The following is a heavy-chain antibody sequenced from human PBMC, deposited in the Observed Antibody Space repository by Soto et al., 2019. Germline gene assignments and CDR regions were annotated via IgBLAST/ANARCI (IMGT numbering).Heavy chain of an antibody. CDR1: GFTVSSNY. Sequence: EVQLVETGGGLIQPGGSLRLSCVASGFTVSSNYMSWVRQAPGKGLEWVSVIYSGGSTYYADSVKGRFTISRDNSKNTLYLQMNSLRAEDTAVYYCARDRPPSCSGGSCYRVAFDIWGQGTMVTVSS. D-gene: IGHD2-15*01. CDR2: IYSGGST. J-gene: IGHJ3*02. V-gene: IGHV3-53*02. CDR3: ARDRPPSCSGGSCYRVAFDI.